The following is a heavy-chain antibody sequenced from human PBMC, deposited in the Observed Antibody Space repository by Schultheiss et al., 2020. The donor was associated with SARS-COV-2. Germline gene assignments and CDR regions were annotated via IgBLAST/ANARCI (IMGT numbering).Heavy chain of an antibody. CDR2: IYSSGST. CDR1: GGPIRSYY. CDR3: ARWGSGLRFLEWSQNVDALDV. D-gene: IGHD3-3*01. Sequence: SQTLSLTCSVSGGPIRSYYWSWIRQPPGKGLEWIGYIYSSGSTNYNPSLKSRLTISVDTSKNQFSLNLTSVTAADTAVYFCARWGSGLRFLEWSQNVDALDVWGQGTMVTVSS. V-gene: IGHV4-59*01. J-gene: IGHJ3*01.